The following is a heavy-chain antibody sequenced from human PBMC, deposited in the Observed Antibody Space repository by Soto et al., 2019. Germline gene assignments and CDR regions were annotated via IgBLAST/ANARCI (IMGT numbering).Heavy chain of an antibody. V-gene: IGHV1-3*01. Sequence: QVQLVQSGAEVKKPGASVRVSCRASGYTFPYFGIHWVRQAPGQSLEWMGSINPANGDTPYSQKFQGRVTITSDTSATSFYMEMVRLTSADTAVYYCARRVGDGQFDFWGQGTLITVSS. CDR2: INPANGDT. CDR3: ARRVGDGQFDF. D-gene: IGHD1-26*01. J-gene: IGHJ4*02. CDR1: GYTFPYFG.